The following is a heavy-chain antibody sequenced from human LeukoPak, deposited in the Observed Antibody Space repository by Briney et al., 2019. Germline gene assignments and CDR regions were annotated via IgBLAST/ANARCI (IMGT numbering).Heavy chain of an antibody. Sequence: GGALRLSCAASGFTFSSYSMNWVRQAPGKGLEGVSSITSSSSYTYYADSVKGRFTISRDNPKNSLDLQMNSLRAEDTAVYYCARDFPLRYFDWLTPGGWFDPWGQGTLVTVSS. CDR2: ITSSSSYT. J-gene: IGHJ5*02. D-gene: IGHD3-9*01. CDR3: ARDFPLRYFDWLTPGGWFDP. CDR1: GFTFSSYS. V-gene: IGHV3-21*01.